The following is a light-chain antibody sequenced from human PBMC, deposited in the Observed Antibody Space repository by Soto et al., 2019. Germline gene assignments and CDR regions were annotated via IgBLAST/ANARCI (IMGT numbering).Light chain of an antibody. J-gene: IGLJ2*01. Sequence: QSVLTQPPSTSGTPGQRVTISCSGSSSNIGSNHVYWYQQFPGMAPKLLMYRSDQRPTGVPDRFSGSKSGTSASLAISGLLSYDEADYYCSARDDSLSGVVFGGGTKLTVL. CDR1: SSNIGSNH. V-gene: IGLV1-47*01. CDR3: SARDDSLSGVV. CDR2: RSD.